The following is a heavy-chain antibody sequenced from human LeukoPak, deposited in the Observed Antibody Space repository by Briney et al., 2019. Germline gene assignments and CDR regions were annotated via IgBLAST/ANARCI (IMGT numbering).Heavy chain of an antibody. CDR2: IIPIFGTA. V-gene: IGHV1-69*06. CDR1: GYTFSSYA. CDR3: ATRLLHDSSGYYFDY. J-gene: IGHJ4*02. Sequence: GASVKVSCKASGYTFSSYAISWVRQAPGQGLEWMGGIIPIFGTANYAQKFQGRVTITADKSTSTAYMELSSLRSEDTAVYYCATRLLHDSSGYYFDYWGQGTLVTVSS. D-gene: IGHD3-22*01.